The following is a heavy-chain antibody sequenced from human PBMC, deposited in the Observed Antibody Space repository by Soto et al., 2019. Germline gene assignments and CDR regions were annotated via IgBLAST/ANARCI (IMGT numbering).Heavy chain of an antibody. D-gene: IGHD6-6*01. CDR3: ARGPSRLLYSSSLGY. J-gene: IGHJ4*02. CDR2: IFYRGFS. Sequence: SETLSLTCTVSGVSVSSGSHYWSWIRQPPGKGLEWIGYIFYRGFSKYNPSLKSRVTVSLDTSKNQLSLNLTSVSAADTAVYYCARGPSRLLYSSSLGYWGQGTLVTVSS. CDR1: GVSVSSGSHY. V-gene: IGHV4-61*01.